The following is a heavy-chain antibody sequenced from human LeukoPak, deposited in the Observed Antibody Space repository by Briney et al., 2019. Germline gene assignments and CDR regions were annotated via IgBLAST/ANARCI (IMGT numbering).Heavy chain of an antibody. Sequence: GSLRLSCTASGFTFGDYAMSWVRQAPGKGLEWIGYIYYSGSTNYNPSLTRRLTMSVDTSKNQFSLKLTSLTAADTAVYYCARGTSFGLMNSDNWGQGTLVIVSS. CDR1: GFTFGDYA. CDR2: IYYSGST. J-gene: IGHJ4*02. CDR3: ARGTSFGLMNSDN. V-gene: IGHV4-59*12. D-gene: IGHD2-8*01.